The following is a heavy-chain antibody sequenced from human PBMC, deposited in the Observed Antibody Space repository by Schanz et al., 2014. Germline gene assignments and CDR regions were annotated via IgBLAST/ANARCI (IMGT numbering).Heavy chain of an antibody. V-gene: IGHV3-66*01. CDR2: IYSGVST. CDR1: GFNISTYG. CDR3: ARGDPVAGLDY. J-gene: IGHJ4*02. Sequence: VQLVESGGGVVQPGRSLRLSCAASGFNISTYGMHWVRQAPGKGLEWVSIIYSGVSTYYADSVKGRFTISRDNSKNTVYLQMNSLRGEDTGMYYCARGDPVAGLDYWGRGTLVTVSS.